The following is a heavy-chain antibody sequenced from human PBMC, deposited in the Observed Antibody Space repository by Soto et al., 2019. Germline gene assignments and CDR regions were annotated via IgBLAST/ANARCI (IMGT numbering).Heavy chain of an antibody. CDR1: GGSISSYY. CDR3: ARVVRGQVDY. D-gene: IGHD1-26*01. CDR2: IYYSGST. J-gene: IGHJ4*02. Sequence: QVQLQESGPGLVKPSETLSLTCTVSGGSISSYYWSWIRQPPGKGLEWIGYIYYSGSTNYNPSLKSRVTISVDTSKNQFSLKLSSVTAADTAVYYCARVVRGQVDYWGQGTLVTVSS. V-gene: IGHV4-59*01.